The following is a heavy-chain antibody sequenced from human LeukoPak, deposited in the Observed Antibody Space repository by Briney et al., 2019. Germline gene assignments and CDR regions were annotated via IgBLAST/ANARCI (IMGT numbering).Heavy chain of an antibody. CDR2: IYYSGST. CDR1: GGSISSYY. D-gene: IGHD3-16*01. Sequence: SETLSLTCTVSGGSISSYYWSWIRQPPGEGLEWIGYIYYSGSTNYNPSLKSRVTISVDTSKNQFSLKLSSVTAADTAVYYCARRTFYYYMDVWGKGTTVTISS. J-gene: IGHJ6*03. V-gene: IGHV4-59*01. CDR3: ARRTFYYYMDV.